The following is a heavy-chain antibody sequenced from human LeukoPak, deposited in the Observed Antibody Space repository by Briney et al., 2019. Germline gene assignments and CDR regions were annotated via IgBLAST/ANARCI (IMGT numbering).Heavy chain of an antibody. V-gene: IGHV4-30-4*08. J-gene: IGHJ4*02. D-gene: IGHD2-21*01. CDR1: SGSISSGEYY. CDR2: IYYSGST. Sequence: SQTLSLTCTVSSGSISSGEYYWSWIRQPPGKGREWFGYIYYSGSTYYNPSLKSRVTISVDTSKNQFSLNLRSVTAADTAVYYCARVGKYCGGDCYSVKYWGQGTLVTVSS. CDR3: ARVGKYCGGDCYSVKY.